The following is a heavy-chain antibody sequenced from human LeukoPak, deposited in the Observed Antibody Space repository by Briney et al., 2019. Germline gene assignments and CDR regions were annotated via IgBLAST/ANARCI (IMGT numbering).Heavy chain of an antibody. CDR2: IYHSGST. Sequence: SETLSLTCAVSGYSISSGYYWGWIRQPPGKGLEWIGSIYHSGSTYYNPSLKSRVTISVDTSKNQFSLKLSSVTAADTAVYYCARQPVPAAILWYYYYYMDVWGEGTTVTVSS. CDR3: ARQPVPAAILWYYYYYMDV. J-gene: IGHJ6*03. CDR1: GYSISSGYY. V-gene: IGHV4-38-2*01. D-gene: IGHD2-2*02.